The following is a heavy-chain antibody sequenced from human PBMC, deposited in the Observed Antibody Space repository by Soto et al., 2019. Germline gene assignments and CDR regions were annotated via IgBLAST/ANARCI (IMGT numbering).Heavy chain of an antibody. D-gene: IGHD1-26*01. CDR2: IIPIFGTA. V-gene: IGHV1-69*13. Sequence: ASVKVSCKASGGTFSSYAISWVRQAPGQGLEWMGGIIPIFGTANYAQKFQGRVTITADESTSTAYMELSSLRSEDTAVYYCARPLVGAPLYYYHGMDVWGQGTTVTVSS. CDR1: GGTFSSYA. CDR3: ARPLVGAPLYYYHGMDV. J-gene: IGHJ6*02.